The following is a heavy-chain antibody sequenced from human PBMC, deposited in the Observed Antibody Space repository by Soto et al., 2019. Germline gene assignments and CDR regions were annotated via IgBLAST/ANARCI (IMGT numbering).Heavy chain of an antibody. CDR3: ARERYYDSSGYLGGYYFDY. Sequence: PETFSLTCTVSGASISSSYWIFIVLPPAKELEWIGFIYYSGSTNYNPSLKSRVTISVDTSKNQFSLKLSSVTAADTAVYYCARERYYDSSGYLGGYYFDYWGQGTLVTVS. CDR2: IYYSGST. V-gene: IGHV4-59*01. D-gene: IGHD3-22*01. J-gene: IGHJ4*02. CDR1: GASISSSY.